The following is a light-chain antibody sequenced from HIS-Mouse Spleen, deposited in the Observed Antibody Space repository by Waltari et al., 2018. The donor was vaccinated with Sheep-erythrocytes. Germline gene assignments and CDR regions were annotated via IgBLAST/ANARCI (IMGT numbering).Light chain of an antibody. J-gene: IGLJ2*01. V-gene: IGLV2-11*01. CDR2: DVS. Sequence: QSALTQPRSVSWSPGQSVTLSCTGTRSDVGGSNYVPCYQQYPGKAPKLMIYDVSKRPSGVPDRFSGSKSGNTASLTISGLQAEDEADYYCCSYAGSYTVVFGGGTKLTVL. CDR1: RSDVGGSNY. CDR3: CSYAGSYTVV.